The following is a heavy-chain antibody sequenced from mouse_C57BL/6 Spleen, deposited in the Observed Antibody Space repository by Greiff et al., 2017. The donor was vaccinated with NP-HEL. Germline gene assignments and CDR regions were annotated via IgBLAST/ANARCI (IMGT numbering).Heavy chain of an antibody. Sequence: EVRLVESGGGLVKPGGSLKLSCAASGFTFSSYAMSWVRQTPEKRLEWVATISDGGSYTYYPDNVKGRFTISRDNAKNNLYLQMSHLKSEDTAMYYCARRLGPSYWYFDVWGTGTTVTVSS. CDR1: GFTFSSYA. J-gene: IGHJ1*03. CDR3: ARRLGPSYWYFDV. D-gene: IGHD4-1*01. V-gene: IGHV5-4*03. CDR2: ISDGGSYT.